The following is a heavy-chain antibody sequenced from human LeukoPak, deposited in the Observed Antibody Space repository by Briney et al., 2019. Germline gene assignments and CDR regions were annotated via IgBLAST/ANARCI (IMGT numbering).Heavy chain of an antibody. CDR2: ISGSADKT. J-gene: IGHJ6*02. Sequence: PGGSLRLSCAASGFTFSSYAMSWVRQAPGQGLGWVSAISGSADKTYYADSVKGRFTISRDNSKNTLYLQMNSLRAEDTAVYYCAKKYYDILTGYYVQYSAMDVWGQGTTVTVSS. D-gene: IGHD3-9*01. V-gene: IGHV3-23*01. CDR1: GFTFSSYA. CDR3: AKKYYDILTGYYVQYSAMDV.